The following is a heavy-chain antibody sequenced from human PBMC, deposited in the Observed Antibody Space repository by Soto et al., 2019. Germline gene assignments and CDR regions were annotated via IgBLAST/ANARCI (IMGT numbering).Heavy chain of an antibody. Sequence: ASVKVSCKASGYTFFTYTIHWVRQAPGQRLEWMGCVNIGNGNTRSSQKFQGRFTITRDTFATTAYMDLTSLTSEDTAVYYCARDGSGYYGSGSYSVHWFDSWGQGTLVTVSS. CDR2: VNIGNGNT. D-gene: IGHD3-10*01. CDR1: GYTFFTYT. CDR3: ARDGSGYYGSGSYSVHWFDS. V-gene: IGHV1-3*04. J-gene: IGHJ5*01.